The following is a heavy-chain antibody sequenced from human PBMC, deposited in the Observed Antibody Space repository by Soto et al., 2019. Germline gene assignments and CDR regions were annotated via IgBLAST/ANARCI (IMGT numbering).Heavy chain of an antibody. CDR2: TYYRSKWYN. CDR3: ARGAPSKLYYDFWSGYRSGYYYYYMDV. Sequence: SPTLSLTCAISGDSVSSNSAAWNWIRQSPSRGLEWLGRTYYRSKWYNDYAVSVKSRITINPDTSKNQFSLQLNSVTPEDTAVYYCARGAPSKLYYDFWSGYRSGYYYYYMDVWGKGTTVTVSS. V-gene: IGHV6-1*01. CDR1: GDSVSSNSAA. J-gene: IGHJ6*03. D-gene: IGHD3-3*01.